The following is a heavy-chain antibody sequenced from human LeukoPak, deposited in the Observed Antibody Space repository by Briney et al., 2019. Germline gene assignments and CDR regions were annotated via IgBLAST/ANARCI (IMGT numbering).Heavy chain of an antibody. CDR2: ISSSSTYI. CDR1: GFTVSSND. CDR3: ARAPGYRSFLDY. V-gene: IGHV3-21*01. J-gene: IGHJ4*02. D-gene: IGHD6-13*01. Sequence: GGSLRLSCAASGFTVSSNDMSWVRQAPGKGLEWVSSISSSSTYIYYADSVKGRFTISRDNAKNSLYLQMNSLRAEDTAVYYCARAPGYRSFLDYWGQGTLVIVSS.